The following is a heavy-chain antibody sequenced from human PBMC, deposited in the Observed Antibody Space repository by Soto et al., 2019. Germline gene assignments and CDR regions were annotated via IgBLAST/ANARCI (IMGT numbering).Heavy chain of an antibody. D-gene: IGHD1-1*01. CDR3: ATGSFTSTGGRIGYHYNAMDV. Sequence: ASVKVSCKSSGGTFSSHSINWVRQAPGQGLEWMGGIIPIFGPANFAKKFQGRVTITADESTTTAYMELSSLTSEDTAVYYCATGSFTSTGGRIGYHYNAMDVWGQGTTVTVSS. CDR1: GGTFSSHS. CDR2: IIPIFGPA. V-gene: IGHV1-69*13. J-gene: IGHJ6*02.